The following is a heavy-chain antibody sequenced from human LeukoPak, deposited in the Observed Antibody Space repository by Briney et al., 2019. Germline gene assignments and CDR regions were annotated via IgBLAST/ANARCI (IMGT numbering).Heavy chain of an antibody. CDR1: GFTFSSYA. CDR2: ISGSGGST. CDR3: GKDWQWLPHY. V-gene: IGHV3-23*01. D-gene: IGHD6-19*01. J-gene: IGHJ4*02. Sequence: PGGSLRLSCAASGFTFSSYAMSWVRQAPGKGLGWVSAISGSGGSTYYADSVKGRFTISRVNSKNTLYLQTNSQRAEDTAVYYCGKDWQWLPHYWGQGTLVTVSS.